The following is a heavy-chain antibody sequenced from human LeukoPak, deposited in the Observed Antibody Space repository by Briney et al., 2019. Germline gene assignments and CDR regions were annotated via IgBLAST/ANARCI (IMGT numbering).Heavy chain of an antibody. D-gene: IGHD6-13*01. CDR1: GFTVSTVY. CDR2: IYGGPTA. CDR3: AKDSTRVWDAFDI. V-gene: IGHV3-53*01. J-gene: IGHJ3*02. Sequence: GGSLRLSCAASGFTVSTVYMTWVRQAPGKGLEWVSVIYGGPTAFYADSVKDRFTISRDNPKNTLNLQMNSLRAEDTAVYYCAKDSTRVWDAFDIWGQGTMVTVFS.